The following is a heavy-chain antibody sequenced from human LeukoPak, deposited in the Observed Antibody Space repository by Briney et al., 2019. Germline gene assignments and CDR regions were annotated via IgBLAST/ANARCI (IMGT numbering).Heavy chain of an antibody. CDR2: INPNSGGT. CDR1: GYTFTSNY. V-gene: IGHV1-2*02. Sequence: GASVKVSCKAFGYTFTSNYMHWVRQAPGQGLEWMGWINPNSGGTNYAQKFQGRVTMTRDTSISTAYMELSRLRSDDTAVYYCAREAPSHYYGSGSYYNPPALWGQGTLVTVSS. J-gene: IGHJ4*02. CDR3: AREAPSHYYGSGSYYNPPAL. D-gene: IGHD3-10*01.